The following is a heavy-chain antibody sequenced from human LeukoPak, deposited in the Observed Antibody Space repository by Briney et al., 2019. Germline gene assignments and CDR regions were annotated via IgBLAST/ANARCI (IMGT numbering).Heavy chain of an antibody. CDR3: AREGYYGSGSTFDY. V-gene: IGHV4-31*03. J-gene: IGHJ4*02. Sequence: PSQTLSLTCTVSGGSISSGGYYWSWIRQHPGKGLEWIGYIYYSGSTYYNPSLKGRVTISVDTSKNQFSLKLSSVTAADTAVYYCAREGYYGSGSTFDYWGQGTLVTVPS. D-gene: IGHD3-10*01. CDR1: GGSISSGGYY. CDR2: IYYSGST.